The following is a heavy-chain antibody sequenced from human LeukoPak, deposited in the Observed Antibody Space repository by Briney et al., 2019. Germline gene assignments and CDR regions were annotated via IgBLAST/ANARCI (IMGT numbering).Heavy chain of an antibody. CDR2: IPYAGSNK. CDR1: GFTFSSYT. V-gene: IGHV3-30-3*01. D-gene: IGHD3-10*01. J-gene: IGHJ6*02. CDR3: ARAAHTTYVLGRYYYYAMDV. Sequence: PGRSLRLSCAASGFTFSSYTMDWVRQAPGKGLEWVARIPYAGSNKYYADCVKGRFTISSDNHKNTLYLQMDSLRAEDTAVYYCARAAHTTYVLGRYYYYAMDVWGQGTTVTVSS.